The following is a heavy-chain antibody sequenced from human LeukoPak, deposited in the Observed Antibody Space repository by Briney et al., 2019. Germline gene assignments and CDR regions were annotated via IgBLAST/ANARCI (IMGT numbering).Heavy chain of an antibody. D-gene: IGHD4-17*01. CDR1: GFTFSSYE. J-gene: IGHJ3*02. CDR3: ARAGAYGDLNAFDI. Sequence: PGGSLRLSCAASGFTFSSYEMNWVRQAPGKGLEWVSYISSSGSTIYYADSVKGRFTISRDNAKNSLYLQMTSLRAEDTAVYYCARAGAYGDLNAFDIWGQGTMVTVSS. CDR2: ISSSGSTI. V-gene: IGHV3-48*03.